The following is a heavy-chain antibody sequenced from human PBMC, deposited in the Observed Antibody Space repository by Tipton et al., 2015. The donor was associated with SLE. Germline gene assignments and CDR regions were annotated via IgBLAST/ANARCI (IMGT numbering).Heavy chain of an antibody. CDR1: GGSFSGYY. CDR3: ARRGVQDNWFDP. CDR2: INHSGST. D-gene: IGHD1-1*01. J-gene: IGHJ5*02. V-gene: IGHV4-34*01. Sequence: TLSLTCAVYGGSFSGYYWSWIRQPPGKGLEWIGEINHSGSTNYNPSLKSRVTISVDTSKNQFSLKLSSGTAADTAVYYCARRGVQDNWFDPWGQGTLVTVSS.